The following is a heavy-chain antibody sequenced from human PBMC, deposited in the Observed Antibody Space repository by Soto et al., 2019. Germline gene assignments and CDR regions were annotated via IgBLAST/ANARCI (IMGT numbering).Heavy chain of an antibody. CDR1: GFTFSSYA. V-gene: IGHV3-23*01. Sequence: EVQLLESGGGLVQPGGSLRLSCAASGFTFSSYAMSWVRQAPGKGLEWVSAISSSGGSTYYADSVKGRFTISRDNSKNTLYLQMNSLRAEDTAVYYCAKDSRSRIAVAGSVSGYWGLGTLVTVSS. CDR2: ISSSGGST. CDR3: AKDSRSRIAVAGSVSGY. J-gene: IGHJ4*02. D-gene: IGHD6-19*01.